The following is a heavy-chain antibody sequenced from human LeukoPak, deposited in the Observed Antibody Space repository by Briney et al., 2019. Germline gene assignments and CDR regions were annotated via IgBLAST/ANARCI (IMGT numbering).Heavy chain of an antibody. J-gene: IGHJ5*02. Sequence: ASETLSLTCTVSGDSISSYYWSWIRQSPGKGLEWIGYIYYTGSIKYNPSLKSRVTISVDTSKNQFSLKLSSVIAADTAVYYCARGGVRFDTWGQGTLVTVSS. D-gene: IGHD1-26*01. V-gene: IGHV4-59*01. CDR3: ARGGVRFDT. CDR1: GDSISSYY. CDR2: IYYTGSI.